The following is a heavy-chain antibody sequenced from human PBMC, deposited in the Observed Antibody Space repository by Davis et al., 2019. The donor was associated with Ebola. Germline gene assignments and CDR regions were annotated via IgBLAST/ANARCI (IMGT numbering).Heavy chain of an antibody. Sequence: SVPVSCQASRYTFTHYYMHWVRQAPGQGLEWMGLINPNGGRTIYAQKFQGRVTVTRDTSTTTVYMDLSSLRSEDTALYYCTTPGGQDSGYDVFDIWGQGTMVTVSS. CDR3: TTPGGQDSGYDVFDI. J-gene: IGHJ3*02. D-gene: IGHD5-12*01. CDR2: INPNGGRT. V-gene: IGHV1-46*03. CDR1: RYTFTHYY.